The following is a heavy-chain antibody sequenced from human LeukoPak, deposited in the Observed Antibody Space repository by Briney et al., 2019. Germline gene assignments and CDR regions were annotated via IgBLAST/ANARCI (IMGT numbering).Heavy chain of an antibody. CDR3: ARDTTLNGDYVGTFDY. CDR1: GFTFSSYA. J-gene: IGHJ4*02. D-gene: IGHD4-17*01. V-gene: IGHV3-30*04. CDR2: ISYDGRNK. Sequence: GRSLRLSCAASGFTFSSYAMHWVRQAPGKGLEWVAVISYDGRNKYYADSVKGRFTISRDNSKNTLYLQMNSLRAEDTAVYYCARDTTLNGDYVGTFDYWGQGTLVTVSS.